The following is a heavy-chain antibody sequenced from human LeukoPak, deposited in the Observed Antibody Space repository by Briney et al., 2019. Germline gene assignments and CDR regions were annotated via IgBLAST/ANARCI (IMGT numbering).Heavy chain of an antibody. J-gene: IGHJ4*02. V-gene: IGHV3-23*01. CDR1: GFTFSSYA. CDR3: ATRSFGVVIASFDY. D-gene: IGHD3-3*01. Sequence: GGSLRLSCAASGFTFSSYAMSWVRQAPGKGLEWVSAISGSGGSTYYADSVKGRFTISRNNSKNTLYPQMNSLRAEDTAVYYCATRSFGVVIASFDYWGQGTLVTVSS. CDR2: ISGSGGST.